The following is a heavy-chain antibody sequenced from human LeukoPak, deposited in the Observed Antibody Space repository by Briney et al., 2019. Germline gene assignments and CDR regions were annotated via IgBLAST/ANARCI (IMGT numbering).Heavy chain of an antibody. J-gene: IGHJ4*02. CDR1: GGTFSSYA. D-gene: IGHD3-10*01. V-gene: IGHV1-69*05. Sequence: SVKVSCKASGGTFSSYAISWVRQAPGQGLEWMGGIIPIFGTANYAQKFHGRVTITTDESTSTAYMELSSLRSEDTAVYYCARKGWFGESYDREFDYWGQGTLVTVSS. CDR3: ARKGWFGESYDREFDY. CDR2: IIPIFGTA.